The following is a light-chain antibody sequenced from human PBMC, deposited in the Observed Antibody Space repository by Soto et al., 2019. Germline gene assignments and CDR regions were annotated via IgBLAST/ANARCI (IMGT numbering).Light chain of an antibody. CDR3: QQYSAYPYT. Sequence: DIQMTQFPSTLSASVGDRVTITCRAIQRISSWLAWYQQKPGKAPKLLIYDGSSLQSGVPSGFSGSGSGTEFTLTINSLQPDDFATYSCQQYSAYPYTFGQGTKVETK. CDR2: DGS. CDR1: QRISSW. V-gene: IGKV1-5*01. J-gene: IGKJ2*01.